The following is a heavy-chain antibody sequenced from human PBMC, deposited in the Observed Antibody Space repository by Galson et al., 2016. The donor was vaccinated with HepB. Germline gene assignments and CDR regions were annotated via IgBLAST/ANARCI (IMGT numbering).Heavy chain of an antibody. CDR2: IYNSGNT. D-gene: IGHD6-19*01. CDR1: GGSINSSGYY. Sequence: SETLSLTCTVSGGSINSSGYYWGWIRQPPVKGLECIGRIYNSGNTYYNPSLKSRVTISVDPSKNQFSLKVRYVTAADTAVYYCVGEAGTDEWGQGKMVIVSS. CDR3: VGEAGTDE. J-gene: IGHJ4*02. V-gene: IGHV4-39*01.